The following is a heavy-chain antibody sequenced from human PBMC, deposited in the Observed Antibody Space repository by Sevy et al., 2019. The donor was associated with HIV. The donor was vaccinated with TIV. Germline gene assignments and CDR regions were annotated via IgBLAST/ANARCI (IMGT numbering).Heavy chain of an antibody. CDR3: AKNTAAVGTGGFDY. J-gene: IGHJ4*02. D-gene: IGHD6-13*01. CDR1: GFTFSYSG. CDR2: IQYDGSNK. Sequence: GGSLRLSCAASGFTFSYSGMHWVRQAPGKGLEWVTFIQYDGSNKYYADSVKGRFTISRDNSTNTLYLQMNSLRRDDTAVYYCAKNTAAVGTGGFDYWGQGTLVTVSS. V-gene: IGHV3-30*02.